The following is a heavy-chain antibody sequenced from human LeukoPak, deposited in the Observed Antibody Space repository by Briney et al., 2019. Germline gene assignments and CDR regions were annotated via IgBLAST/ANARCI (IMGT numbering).Heavy chain of an antibody. J-gene: IGHJ4*02. CDR1: GYTFTSYG. D-gene: IGHD2-2*01. Sequence: ASVKVSCRASGYTFTSYGISWVRQAPGQGLDWMGWISAYDGNTNYAQQLQGRVTMTTDTSTSTAYMELRSLRSDDTAVYYCARKDCSSTSCYAGVYWGQGTLVTVPS. V-gene: IGHV1-18*04. CDR2: ISAYDGNT. CDR3: ARKDCSSTSCYAGVY.